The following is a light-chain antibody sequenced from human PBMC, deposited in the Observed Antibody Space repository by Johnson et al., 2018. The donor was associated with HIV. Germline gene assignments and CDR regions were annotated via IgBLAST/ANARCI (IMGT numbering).Light chain of an antibody. CDR3: GTWDSSLSAGPLQV. CDR1: SSNIGNNY. CDR2: ENN. V-gene: IGLV1-51*02. Sequence: QSVLTQPPSVSAAPGQKVTISCSGSSSNIGNNYVSWYQQLPGTAPKLLIYENNKRPSGIPDRFSGSKSGTSATLGITGLQTGAEADYYCGTWDSSLSAGPLQVFGTGTKVTVL. J-gene: IGLJ1*01.